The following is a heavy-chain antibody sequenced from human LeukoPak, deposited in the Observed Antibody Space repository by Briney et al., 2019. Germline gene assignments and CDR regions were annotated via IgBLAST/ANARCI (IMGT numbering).Heavy chain of an antibody. CDR2: INHSGST. V-gene: IGHV4-34*01. CDR3: ATGPYYYYGMDV. J-gene: IGHJ6*02. CDR1: GGSFSGYY. D-gene: IGHD1-14*01. Sequence: PSETLSLTCAVYGGSFSGYYWSWIRQPPGKGLEWIGEINHSGSTNYNPSLKSRVTISVDTSKNQFSLKLSSVTAVDTAVYYCATGPYYYYGMDVWGQGTTVTVSS.